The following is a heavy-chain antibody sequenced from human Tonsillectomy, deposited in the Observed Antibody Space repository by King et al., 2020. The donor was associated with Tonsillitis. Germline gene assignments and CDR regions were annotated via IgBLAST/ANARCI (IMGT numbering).Heavy chain of an antibody. CDR2: MYYSGST. J-gene: IGHJ3*02. D-gene: IGHD4-23*01. V-gene: IGHV4-59*08. Sequence: VQLQESGPGLGKPSETLSLTCTVSGGSISSYFWSWIRQPPGKGLECIGYMYYSGSTNYNPSLKSRVTISIDTSKNQFSLKVSSVTAADTAVYYCARLAGGNFANAFDIWGQGTMVTVSS. CDR3: ARLAGGNFANAFDI. CDR1: GGSISSYF.